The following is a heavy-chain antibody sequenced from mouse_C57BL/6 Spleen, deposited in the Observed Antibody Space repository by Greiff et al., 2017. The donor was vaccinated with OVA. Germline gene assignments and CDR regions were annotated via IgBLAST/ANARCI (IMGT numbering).Heavy chain of an antibody. J-gene: IGHJ3*01. V-gene: IGHV1-15*01. CDR2: IDPETGGT. CDR1: GYTFTDYE. D-gene: IGHD1-1*01. CDR3: TKTGGYYGSGY. Sequence: QVQLQQSGAELVRPGASVTLSCKASGYTFTDYEMHWVKQTPVHGLEWIGAIDPETGGTAYNQKFKGKAILTADKSSSTAYMELRSLTSEDSAVYYCTKTGGYYGSGYWGQGTLVTVSA.